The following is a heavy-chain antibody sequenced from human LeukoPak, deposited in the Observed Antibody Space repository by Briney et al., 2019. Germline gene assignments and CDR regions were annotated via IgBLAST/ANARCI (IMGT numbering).Heavy chain of an antibody. Sequence: PSETLSLTCTVSGGSISSYYWSWIRQPPGKGLEWIGYIYYSGSTNYNPSLKSRVTISVDTSKNQFSLKLSSVTAADTAVYYCAGTQYSSSAGYYYYMGVWGKGTTVTVSS. CDR2: IYYSGST. J-gene: IGHJ6*03. V-gene: IGHV4-59*01. CDR1: GGSISSYY. CDR3: AGTQYSSSAGYYYYMGV. D-gene: IGHD6-6*01.